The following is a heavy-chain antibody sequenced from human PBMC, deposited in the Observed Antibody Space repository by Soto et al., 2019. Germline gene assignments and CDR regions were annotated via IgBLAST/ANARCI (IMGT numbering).Heavy chain of an antibody. J-gene: IGHJ4*02. CDR1: GYSFMKYG. CDR3: VREASVIIPAAQPSRFDS. V-gene: IGHV1-18*01. Sequence: ASVKVSCKGFGYSFMKYGINWVRQAPGQGLEWVGWISPYSGYTHSAQKFHGRLTLTTDTAASTAYVELRILRSADTALYYCVREASVIIPAAQPSRFDSWGQGTMVTVYS. CDR2: ISPYSGYT. D-gene: IGHD2-2*01.